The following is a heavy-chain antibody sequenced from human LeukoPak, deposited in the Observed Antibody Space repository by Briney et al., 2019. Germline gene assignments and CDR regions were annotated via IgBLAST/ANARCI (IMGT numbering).Heavy chain of an antibody. CDR3: ARTLYDSSGYYYVFNY. CDR2: IYYSGST. Sequence: SETLSLTCTVSGGSISSSSYYWGWIRQPPGKGLEWIGSIYYSGSTYYDPSLKSRVTISVDTSKNQFSLELSSVTAADTAVYYCARTLYDSSGYYYVFNYWGQGTLVTVSS. V-gene: IGHV4-39*01. J-gene: IGHJ4*02. CDR1: GGSISSSSYY. D-gene: IGHD3-22*01.